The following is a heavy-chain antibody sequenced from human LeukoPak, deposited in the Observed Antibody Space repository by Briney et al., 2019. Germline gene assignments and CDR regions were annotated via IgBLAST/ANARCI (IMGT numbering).Heavy chain of an antibody. CDR3: VRDYNWGFDY. J-gene: IGHJ4*02. CDR1: GFSFSDYA. V-gene: IGHV3-30*02. D-gene: IGHD1-1*01. Sequence: GGSLRLSCAASGFSFSDYAIYWVRQTPGKGLEWVAFIRYDGSNHYYADSVKGRFTISRDNSKNNVYLQMYSLRVEDTSIYYCVRDYNWGFDYWGQGTVVTVSS. CDR2: IRYDGSNH.